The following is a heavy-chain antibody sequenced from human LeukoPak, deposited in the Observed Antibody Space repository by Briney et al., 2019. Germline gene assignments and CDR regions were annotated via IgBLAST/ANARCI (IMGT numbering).Heavy chain of an antibody. Sequence: GGSLRLSCAASGFSFSIYEMNWVRQAPGKGLEWVSYISSSGSIILYADSVKGRFTISRDNSKNTLYLQMNSLRAEDTAVYYCSRGSNYFDYWGQGTLVTVSS. V-gene: IGHV3-48*03. CDR3: SRGSNYFDY. J-gene: IGHJ4*02. D-gene: IGHD1-26*01. CDR2: ISSSGSII. CDR1: GFSFSIYE.